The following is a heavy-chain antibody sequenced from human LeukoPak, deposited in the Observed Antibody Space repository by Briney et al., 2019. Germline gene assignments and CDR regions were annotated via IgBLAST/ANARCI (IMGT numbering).Heavy chain of an antibody. J-gene: IGHJ5*02. D-gene: IGHD6-19*01. CDR1: GFTFSSYS. V-gene: IGHV3-48*01. CDR3: ARGGRKAVAGTPNWFDP. Sequence: GGSLRLSCAASGFTFSSYSMNWVRQAPGKGLEWVSYISSSSSTIYYADSVKGRFTISRDNAKNSLYLQMNSLRAEYTAVYYCARGGRKAVAGTPNWFDPWGQGTLVTVSS. CDR2: ISSSSSTI.